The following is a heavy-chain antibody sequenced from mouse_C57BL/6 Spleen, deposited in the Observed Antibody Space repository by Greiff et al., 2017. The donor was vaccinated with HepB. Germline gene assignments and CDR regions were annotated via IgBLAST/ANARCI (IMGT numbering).Heavy chain of an antibody. CDR1: GYTFTSYW. J-gene: IGHJ3*01. V-gene: IGHV1-64*01. Sequence: QVHVKQPGAELVKPGASVKLSCKASGYTFTSYWMHWVKQRPGQGLEWIGMIHPNSGSTNYNEKFKSKATLTVDKSSSTAYMQLSSLTSEDSAVYYCAREGYYSNPFAYWGQGTLVTVSA. CDR2: IHPNSGST. CDR3: AREGYYSNPFAY. D-gene: IGHD2-5*01.